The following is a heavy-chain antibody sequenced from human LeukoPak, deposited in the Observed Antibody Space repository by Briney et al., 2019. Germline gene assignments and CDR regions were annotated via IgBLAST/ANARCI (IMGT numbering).Heavy chain of an antibody. D-gene: IGHD1-14*01. CDR1: GFTFSDYY. V-gene: IGHV3-11*04. Sequence: GGSLRLSCAASGFTFSDYYMSWIRQAPGKGLEWVSYISSSGSTIYYADSVKGRFTISRDNAKNSLYLQMNSLRAEDTAVYYCARAAGRTDYYYYYYYMDVWGKGTTVTVSS. CDR3: ARAAGRTDYYYYYYYMDV. CDR2: ISSSGSTI. J-gene: IGHJ6*03.